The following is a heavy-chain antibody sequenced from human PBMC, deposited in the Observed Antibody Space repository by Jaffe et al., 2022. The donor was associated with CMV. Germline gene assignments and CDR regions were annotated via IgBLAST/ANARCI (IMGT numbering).Heavy chain of an antibody. CDR1: GFTFSNAW. J-gene: IGHJ6*02. D-gene: IGHD5-18*01. Sequence: EVQLVESGGGLVKPGGSLRLSCAASGFTFSNAWMSWVRQAPGKGLEWVGRIKSKTDGGTTDYAAPVKGRFTISRDDSKNTLYLQMNSLKTEDTAVYYCTTTAMVTPGPYHYYGMDVWGQGTTVTVSS. V-gene: IGHV3-15*01. CDR2: IKSKTDGGTT. CDR3: TTTAMVTPGPYHYYGMDV.